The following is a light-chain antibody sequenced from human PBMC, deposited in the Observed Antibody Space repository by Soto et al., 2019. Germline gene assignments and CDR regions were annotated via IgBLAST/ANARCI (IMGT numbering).Light chain of an antibody. Sequence: SVLTPPPPASRAPGQSVTISFPGTSSDVCAYNYVSWYQQLPGKAPKLIIYEVSKRPSGVPDRFSGSKSGNTASLTVSGLQAEDEADYYCTSYAGTYSFFYVFGTGTKVTVL. V-gene: IGLV2-8*01. CDR3: TSYAGTYSFFYV. CDR1: SSDVCAYNY. J-gene: IGLJ1*01. CDR2: EVS.